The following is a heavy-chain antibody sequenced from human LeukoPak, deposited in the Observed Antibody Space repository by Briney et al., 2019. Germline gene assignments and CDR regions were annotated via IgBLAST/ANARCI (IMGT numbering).Heavy chain of an antibody. Sequence: GGSLRLSCAASGFTVSSNYMSWVRQAPGKGLEWVSVIYSGGSTYYADSVKGRFTISRDNSKNTLYLQMNSLRAEDTAVYYCARDDLDSSGYLRRGDYWGQGTLVTVSS. J-gene: IGHJ4*02. CDR1: GFTVSSNY. CDR2: IYSGGST. D-gene: IGHD3-22*01. CDR3: ARDDLDSSGYLRRGDY. V-gene: IGHV3-53*01.